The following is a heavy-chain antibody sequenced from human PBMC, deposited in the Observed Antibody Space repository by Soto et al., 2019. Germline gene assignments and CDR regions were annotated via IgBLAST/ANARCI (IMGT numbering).Heavy chain of an antibody. V-gene: IGHV1-69*13. CDR1: GGTFSSYS. J-gene: IGHJ6*02. CDR3: AGIRQWELLPVPQSNYGMDV. D-gene: IGHD1-26*01. Sequence: SVKVSCNASGGTFSSYSISWVRQAPGQGLEWMGGIIPIFGTANYAQKFQGRVTITADESTSTAYMELSSLRSEDTAVYYCAGIRQWELLPVPQSNYGMDVWGQGTTVTVSS. CDR2: IIPIFGTA.